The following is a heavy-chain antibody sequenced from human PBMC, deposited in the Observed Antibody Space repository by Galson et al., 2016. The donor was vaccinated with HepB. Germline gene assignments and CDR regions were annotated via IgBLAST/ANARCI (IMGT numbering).Heavy chain of an antibody. CDR2: VSYDGSHQ. D-gene: IGHD1-26*01. CDR3: AKVTGLSGSYTPLDK. CDR1: GFTFRDFG. Sequence: SLRLSCAASGFTFRDFGMHWVRQVPGKGLEWVAVVSYDGSHQYYADSVKGRFTTSRDNSRNTFFLEMNSLRVDDTAVHYCAKVTGLSGSYTPLDKWGQGTLVTVSS. V-gene: IGHV3-30*18. J-gene: IGHJ4*02.